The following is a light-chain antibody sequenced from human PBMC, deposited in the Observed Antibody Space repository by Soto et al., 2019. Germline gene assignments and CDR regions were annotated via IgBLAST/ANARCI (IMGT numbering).Light chain of an antibody. CDR3: QQRSDWPIT. J-gene: IGKJ5*01. CDR1: QSVASY. CDR2: GAS. V-gene: IGKV3-11*01. Sequence: EIVLTQSPATLSLSPGERATLSCRASQSVASYLAWYQQKPGQAPSLLIYGASNRPTGIPARFSGSGSGTDFTLTISSLEPEDFAVYYCQQRSDWPITFGQGTRLEIK.